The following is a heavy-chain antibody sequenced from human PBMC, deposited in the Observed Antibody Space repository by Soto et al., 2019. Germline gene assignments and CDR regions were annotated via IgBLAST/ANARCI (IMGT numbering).Heavy chain of an antibody. CDR2: IRAYNGKK. D-gene: IGHD3-9*01. CDR3: ARDDSVLRYFDWFLTRYGMDV. J-gene: IGHJ6*02. Sequence: SGWAQQETRQGVEGMGWIRAYNGKKNYAQKLQGRVTMTTDTYTSTAYMELRSLRSDDTAVYYCARDDSVLRYFDWFLTRYGMDVWGQGTTVTVSS. V-gene: IGHV1-18*01.